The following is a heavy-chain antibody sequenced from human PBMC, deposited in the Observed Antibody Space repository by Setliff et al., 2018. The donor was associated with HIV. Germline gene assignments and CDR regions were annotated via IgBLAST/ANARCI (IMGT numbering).Heavy chain of an antibody. J-gene: IGHJ4*02. CDR2: MNPNSGNT. V-gene: IGHV1-8*01. Sequence: ASVKVSCKASGYTFTSYDINWVRQATGQGLEWMGWMNPNSGNTGYAQKFQGRVTMTRNTSISTAYMELSSLRSEDTAVYYCAREYCSDSNCYLAPLDSWGQGTPVTVSS. D-gene: IGHD2-2*01. CDR3: AREYCSDSNCYLAPLDS. CDR1: GYTFTSYD.